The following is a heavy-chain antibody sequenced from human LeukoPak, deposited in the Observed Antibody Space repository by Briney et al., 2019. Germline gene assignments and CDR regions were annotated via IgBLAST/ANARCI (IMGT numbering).Heavy chain of an antibody. V-gene: IGHV1-18*01. CDR1: GYTFTSYG. Sequence: ASVKVSCKASGYTFTSYGISWMRQAPGQGLEWMGWISAYNGNTNYAQKLQGRVTMTTDTSTSTAYMELRSLRSDDTAVYYCARDLIGYDFWSGYMDYWGQGTLVTVSS. J-gene: IGHJ4*02. CDR3: ARDLIGYDFWSGYMDY. D-gene: IGHD3-3*01. CDR2: ISAYNGNT.